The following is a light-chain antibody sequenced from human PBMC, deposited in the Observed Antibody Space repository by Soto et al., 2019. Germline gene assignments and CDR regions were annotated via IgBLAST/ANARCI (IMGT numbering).Light chain of an antibody. V-gene: IGKV2-28*01. Sequence: DVVMTQSPLSLPVTPGESASISCTSSQNLLYSNGYIYLDWYLKKPGQSPQLLIYLGSNRASGVPDRFSVSGSGTEFTLTISRVEAEDVGDYYCMQTLRTPRTFGGGTKVELK. CDR1: QNLLYSNGYIY. CDR2: LGS. CDR3: MQTLRTPRT. J-gene: IGKJ4*01.